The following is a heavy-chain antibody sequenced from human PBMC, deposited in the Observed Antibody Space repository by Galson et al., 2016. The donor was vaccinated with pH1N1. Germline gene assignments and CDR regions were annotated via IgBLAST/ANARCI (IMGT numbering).Heavy chain of an antibody. CDR3: AKVRGYSYGPFDY. V-gene: IGHV3-9*01. D-gene: IGHD5-18*01. CDR1: GFTFDDSA. CDR2: ISWNSGSL. J-gene: IGHJ4*02. Sequence: SLRLSCAASGFTFDDSAMYWVRQAPGKGLEWVSGISWNSGSLVYADSVMGRFTISRDNAQNSLYLQMNSLRAEDTAVYYCAKVRGYSYGPFDYWGQGTLVTVSS.